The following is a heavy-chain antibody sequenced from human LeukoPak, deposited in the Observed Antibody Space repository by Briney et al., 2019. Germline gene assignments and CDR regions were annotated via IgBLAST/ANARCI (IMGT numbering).Heavy chain of an antibody. Sequence: TSETLSLTCAVSGGSISSYFWSWIRQPAGKGLEWIGRIYTSGSTNYNPSLKSRFTMSVDTSKNQFSLKLSSVTAADTAVYYCARGGLVVVRDAFDIWGQGTMVTVSS. D-gene: IGHD3-22*01. J-gene: IGHJ3*02. CDR1: GGSISSYF. V-gene: IGHV4-4*07. CDR2: IYTSGST. CDR3: ARGGLVVVRDAFDI.